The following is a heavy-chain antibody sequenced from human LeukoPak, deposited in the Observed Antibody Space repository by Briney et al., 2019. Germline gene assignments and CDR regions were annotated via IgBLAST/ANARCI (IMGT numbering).Heavy chain of an antibody. V-gene: IGHV3-11*01. Sequence: GGSLRLSCAGSGFTFSDYYMSWIRQAPGKGLGWVSYISSSGNIIYYADSVKGRFTISRDNARNSLYLQMNSLRAEDTALYYCARQGRDGYKFDFWGQGTLVTVSS. CDR1: GFTFSDYY. D-gene: IGHD5-24*01. J-gene: IGHJ4*02. CDR2: ISSSGNII. CDR3: ARQGRDGYKFDF.